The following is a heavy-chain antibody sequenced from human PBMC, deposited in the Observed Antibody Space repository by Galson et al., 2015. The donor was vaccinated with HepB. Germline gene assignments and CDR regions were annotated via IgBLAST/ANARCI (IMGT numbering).Heavy chain of an antibody. J-gene: IGHJ6*02. CDR1: GFTFSSYG. Sequence: SLRLSCAASGFTFSSYGMHWVRQAPGKGLEWVAFIRYDGSNKYYADSVKGRFTISRDNSKNTLYLQMNSLRAEDTAVYYCAKEGAGRYDSSGYYSYYGMDVWGQGTTVTVSS. V-gene: IGHV3-30*02. D-gene: IGHD3-22*01. CDR3: AKEGAGRYDSSGYYSYYGMDV. CDR2: IRYDGSNK.